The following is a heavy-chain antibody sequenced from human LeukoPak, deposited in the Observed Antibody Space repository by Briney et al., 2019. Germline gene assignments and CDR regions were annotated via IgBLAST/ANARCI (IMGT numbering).Heavy chain of an antibody. CDR3: ARAETDDAFDI. V-gene: IGHV1-8*03. Sequence: ASVKVSCKASGYTFTSYDINWVRQATEQGLEWMGWMNPNSGNTGYAQKFQGRVTITRNTSISTAYMELSSLRSEDTAVYYCARAETDDAFDIWGQGTMVTVSS. CDR2: MNPNSGNT. CDR1: GYTFTSYD. J-gene: IGHJ3*02. D-gene: IGHD1-14*01.